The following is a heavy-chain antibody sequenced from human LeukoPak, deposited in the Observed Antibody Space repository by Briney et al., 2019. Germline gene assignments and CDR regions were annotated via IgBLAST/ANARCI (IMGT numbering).Heavy chain of an antibody. CDR2: IRGSGDNT. D-gene: IGHD6-13*01. V-gene: IGHV3-23*01. CDR1: GFTVSSYA. CDR3: AKGKGASSWYYFDF. J-gene: IGHJ4*02. Sequence: GGSLRLSCAASGFTVSSYAMSWVRQAPGKGLEWVSTIRGSGDNTYYADSVKGRFTISRDNSKNTLFLQMNSLRAEDTAVYYCAKGKGASSWYYFDFWGQGTLVTVSS.